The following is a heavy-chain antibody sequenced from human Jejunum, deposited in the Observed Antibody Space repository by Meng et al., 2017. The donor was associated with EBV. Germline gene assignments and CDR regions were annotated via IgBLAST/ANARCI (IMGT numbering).Heavy chain of an antibody. CDR3: ARVVDYYERSGYPDF. CDR2: IYYSGNT. V-gene: IGHV4-61*01. D-gene: IGHD3-22*01. Sequence: QVQRQESDPGLVKPSEHLSLTVTVSGGSVSTASYYWSWIRQSPRKGLEWIGYIYYSGNTNYNPSLKSRATITVDTSKNQFSLKLSSVTAADTAVYYCARVVDYYERSGYPDFWGQGTLVTVSS. CDR1: GGSVSTASYY. J-gene: IGHJ4*02.